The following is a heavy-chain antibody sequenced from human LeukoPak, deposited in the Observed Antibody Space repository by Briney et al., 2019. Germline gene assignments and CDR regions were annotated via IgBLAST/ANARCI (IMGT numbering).Heavy chain of an antibody. CDR1: GYTFTSYD. J-gene: IGHJ4*02. CDR3: ARGRITFGGVIVIQYFDY. Sequence: ASVKVSCXASGYTFTSYDINWVRRATGQGLEWMGWMNPNSGNTGYAQKFQGRVTMTRNTSISTAYMELSSLRSEDTAVYYCARGRITFGGVIVIQYFDYWGQGTLVTVSS. V-gene: IGHV1-8*01. D-gene: IGHD3-16*02. CDR2: MNPNSGNT.